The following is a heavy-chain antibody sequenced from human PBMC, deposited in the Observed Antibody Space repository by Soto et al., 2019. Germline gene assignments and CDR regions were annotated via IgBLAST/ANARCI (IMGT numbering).Heavy chain of an antibody. CDR2: IYYSGST. J-gene: IGHJ4*02. D-gene: IGHD2-21*01. V-gene: IGHV4-59*01. Sequence: PSETLSLTCTVSGGSISSYYWSWIRQPPGKGLEWIGYIYYSGSTNYNPSLKSRVTISVDTSKNQFSLKLSSVTAADTAVYYCARSPVFPVVDSSSPEYYFDYWGQGTLVTVSS. CDR3: ARSPVFPVVDSSSPEYYFDY. CDR1: GGSISSYY.